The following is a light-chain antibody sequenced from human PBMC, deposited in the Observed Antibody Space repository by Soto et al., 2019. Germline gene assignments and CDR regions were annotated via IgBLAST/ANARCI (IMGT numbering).Light chain of an antibody. Sequence: SYELTQTPSVSVSPGQTATITCSGDKLRDKFVTWYQQRPGQSPDLVIYQNNKRPSGIPERFSGSKSENTATLTISGTQAMDETAYYCQAWDSVTANVVFGGGTKLTAL. J-gene: IGLJ2*01. CDR2: QNN. CDR1: KLRDKF. CDR3: QAWDSVTANVV. V-gene: IGLV3-1*01.